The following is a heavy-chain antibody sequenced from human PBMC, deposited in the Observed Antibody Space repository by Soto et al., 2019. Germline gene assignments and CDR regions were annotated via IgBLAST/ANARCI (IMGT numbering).Heavy chain of an antibody. CDR3: AKDARRSGIVGQWVA. CDR1: GGSMRGYF. J-gene: IGHJ5*02. Sequence: SETLPLTYTVSGGSMRGYFWSWIRQPAGKGLEWIGRMYITGTTRYNPSVKRRVTMSIDTSKNQFSLKMTSVTAAETAVYYCAKDARRSGIVGQWVAWGLGTLVSVSS. CDR2: MYITGTT. D-gene: IGHD1-26*01. V-gene: IGHV4-4*07.